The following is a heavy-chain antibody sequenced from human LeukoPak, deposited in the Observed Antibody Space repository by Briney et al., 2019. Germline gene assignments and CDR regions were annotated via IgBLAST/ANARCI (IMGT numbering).Heavy chain of an antibody. Sequence: GGSLRLSCTASGFTFGDYAMSWFRQAPGKGLEWVGFIRSKAYGGTTEYAASVKGRFTISRDDSKSIAYLQMNSLKTEDTAVYYCTREGAFSSGYYPYYFDYWGQGTLVTVSS. D-gene: IGHD3-22*01. CDR2: IRSKAYGGTT. CDR1: GFTFGDYA. J-gene: IGHJ4*02. V-gene: IGHV3-49*03. CDR3: TREGAFSSGYYPYYFDY.